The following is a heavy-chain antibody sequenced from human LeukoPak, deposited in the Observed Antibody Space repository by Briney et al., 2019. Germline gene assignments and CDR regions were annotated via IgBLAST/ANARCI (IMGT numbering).Heavy chain of an antibody. Sequence: PGGSLRLSCAASGFTFSSYWMSWVRQAPGKGLEWVANIKQDGSEKYYVDSVKGRFTISGDNAKNSLYLQMNSLRAEDTAVYYCARGLSGWYGQYYFDHWGQGTQVTVSS. CDR1: GFTFSSYW. J-gene: IGHJ4*02. CDR3: ARGLSGWYGQYYFDH. V-gene: IGHV3-7*01. D-gene: IGHD6-19*01. CDR2: IKQDGSEK.